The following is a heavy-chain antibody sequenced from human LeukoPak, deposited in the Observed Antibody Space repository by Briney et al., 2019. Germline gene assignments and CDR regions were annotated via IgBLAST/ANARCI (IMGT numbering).Heavy chain of an antibody. D-gene: IGHD1-26*01. J-gene: IGHJ4*02. CDR3: AKDGGSLGEVRD. CDR2: ISWNSGSI. V-gene: IGHV3-9*01. Sequence: GRSLRLSCAASGFTFDDYAMHWVRQAPGKGLEWVSGISWNSGSIGYADSVKGRFTISRDSSKDTLYLQMNSLRADDTAVYYCAKDGGSLGEVRDWGQGTPVTVSS. CDR1: GFTFDDYA.